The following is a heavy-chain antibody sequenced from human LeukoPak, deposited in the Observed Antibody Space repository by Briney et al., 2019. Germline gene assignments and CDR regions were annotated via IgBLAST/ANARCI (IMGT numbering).Heavy chain of an antibody. Sequence: PGRSLRLSCATFGFTFSSYGIDWVRQAPGKGLEWVAVIWYDGSNKYYADSVKGRFTISRDQSKNTAYLQTNSLRVEDTAVYYCARLGSGWSFDYWGQGALVTVSS. D-gene: IGHD6-19*01. J-gene: IGHJ4*02. V-gene: IGHV3-33*01. CDR1: GFTFSSYG. CDR2: IWYDGSNK. CDR3: ARLGSGWSFDY.